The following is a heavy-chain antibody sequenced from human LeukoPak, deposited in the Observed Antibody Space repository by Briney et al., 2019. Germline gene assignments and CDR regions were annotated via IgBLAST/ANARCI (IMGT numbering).Heavy chain of an antibody. CDR1: GFTFSNAW. J-gene: IGHJ5*02. V-gene: IGHV3-15*07. D-gene: IGHD3-22*01. CDR3: ATDFYDST. Sequence: PGGSLRLSCATSGFTFSNAWMNWVRQAPGKGLEWVGRIRSNSDGGTIDYAAPVKGRFTLSRDDSKTTLYLQMNSLQTEDAAVYYCATDFYDSTWGQGTLVTVSS. CDR2: IRSNSDGGTI.